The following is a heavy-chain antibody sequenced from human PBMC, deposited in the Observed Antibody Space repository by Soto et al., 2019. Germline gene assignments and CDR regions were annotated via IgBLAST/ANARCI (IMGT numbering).Heavy chain of an antibody. CDR2: ISGYNFNT. Sequence: ASVKVSCKTSGYIFTRYGISWVRQAPGQGLEWLGWISGYNFNTYYAQKVQGRVTMTTDTSATTAYMELRSLRSDDTAVYYCASGKFDGQLDYWGQGSIDTV. J-gene: IGHJ4*02. D-gene: IGHD3-9*01. CDR1: GYIFTRYG. V-gene: IGHV1-18*01. CDR3: ASGKFDGQLDY.